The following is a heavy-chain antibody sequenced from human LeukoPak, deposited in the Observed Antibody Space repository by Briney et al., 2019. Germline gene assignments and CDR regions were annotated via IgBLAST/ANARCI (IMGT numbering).Heavy chain of an antibody. D-gene: IGHD3-3*01. CDR1: GYSFTSYW. CDR2: IYPGDSDT. Sequence: GESLKISCKGSGYSFTSYWIGWVRQMPGKGLECMGIIYPGDSDTRYSPSFQGQVTISADKSISTAYLQWSSLKASDTAMYYCARTSKYYDFWSGYYENDAFDIWGQGTMVTVSS. V-gene: IGHV5-51*01. J-gene: IGHJ3*02. CDR3: ARTSKYYDFWSGYYENDAFDI.